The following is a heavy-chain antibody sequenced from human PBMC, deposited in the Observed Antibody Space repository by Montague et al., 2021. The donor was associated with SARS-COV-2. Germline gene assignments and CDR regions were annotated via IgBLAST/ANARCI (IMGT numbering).Heavy chain of an antibody. Sequence: SETLSLTCAVSGVSLSGAFWSWVRQPPGKRLEWIGETNHNGGTNYNPSLRSRVTISVDTSKNQFSLNLKSVSAADTAVYYCARVGGGTTRYFDNWGQGALVTVSS. CDR2: TNHNGGT. D-gene: IGHD1-1*01. CDR3: ARVGGGTTRYFDN. J-gene: IGHJ4*02. V-gene: IGHV4-34*01. CDR1: GVSLSGAF.